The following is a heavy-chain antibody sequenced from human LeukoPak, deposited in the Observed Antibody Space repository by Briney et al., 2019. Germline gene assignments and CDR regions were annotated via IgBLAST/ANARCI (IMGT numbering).Heavy chain of an antibody. D-gene: IGHD6-13*01. V-gene: IGHV4-4*07. Sequence: SETLSLTCTVSGCSISSYYWSWIRQPAGKGLEGIGRIYTSGSTNYNPSLKRRLTMSVDTSKNQFSLKLSSVTAAYTALYYCARVADSSSWYQPLGVCFDYWGQGTLVTASS. J-gene: IGHJ4*02. CDR2: IYTSGST. CDR3: ARVADSSSWYQPLGVCFDY. CDR1: GCSISSYY.